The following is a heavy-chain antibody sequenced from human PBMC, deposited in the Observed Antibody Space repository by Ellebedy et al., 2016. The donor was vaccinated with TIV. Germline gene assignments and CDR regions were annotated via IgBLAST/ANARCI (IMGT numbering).Heavy chain of an antibody. V-gene: IGHV3-11*04. CDR2: ISSSGSTI. Sequence: GESLKISCAASGFTFSDYYINWIRQAPGKGLEWVSYISSSGSTIYYADSVKGRFTISRDNAKNSLYLQMNSLRAEDTAVYYCAREVQPLSTKFDYWGQGTLVTVSS. J-gene: IGHJ4*02. CDR3: AREVQPLSTKFDY. CDR1: GFTFSDYY. D-gene: IGHD5-24*01.